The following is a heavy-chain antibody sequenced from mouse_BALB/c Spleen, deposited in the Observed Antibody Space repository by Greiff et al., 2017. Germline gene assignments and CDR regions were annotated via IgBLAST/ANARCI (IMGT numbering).Heavy chain of an antibody. Sequence: EVKLMESGGGLVKPGGSLKLSCAASGFTFSSYTMSWVRQTPEKRLEWVATISSGGSYTHYPDSVKGRFTISRDNAKNTLYLQMSSLKSEDTAMYYCTRDPRSGAMDYWGQGTSVTVSS. CDR3: TRDPRSGAMDY. V-gene: IGHV5-6-4*01. D-gene: IGHD3-1*01. CDR2: ISSGGSYT. CDR1: GFTFSSYT. J-gene: IGHJ4*01.